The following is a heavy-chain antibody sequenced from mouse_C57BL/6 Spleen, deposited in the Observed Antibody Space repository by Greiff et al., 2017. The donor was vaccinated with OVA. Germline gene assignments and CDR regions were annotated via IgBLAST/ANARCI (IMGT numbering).Heavy chain of an antibody. CDR1: GYTFTSYW. J-gene: IGHJ2*01. CDR2: IDPSDSYT. CDR3: ARWAYGNYVDY. V-gene: IGHV1-50*01. D-gene: IGHD2-10*02. Sequence: QVQLQQPGAELVKPGASVKLSCKASGYTFTSYWMQWVKQRPGQGLEWIGEIDPSDSYTNYNQKFKGKATLTVDTSSSTAYMQLSSLTSEDSAVYYCARWAYGNYVDYWGKGTTLTVSS.